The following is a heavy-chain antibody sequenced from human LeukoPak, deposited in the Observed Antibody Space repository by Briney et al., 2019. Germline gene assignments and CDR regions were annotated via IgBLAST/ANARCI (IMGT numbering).Heavy chain of an antibody. D-gene: IGHD3-3*01. V-gene: IGHV3-15*01. J-gene: IGHJ4*02. CDR1: GFTFSNAW. CDR3: TTVAASGPLDY. Sequence: GGSLRLSCAASGFTFSNAWMSWVRQAPGKGLEWVGRIRSTPDGGTTDYAAPVKGRFTISRDDSKNTLYLQMNSLKIGDTAVYYCTTVAASGPLDYWGQGTLVTVSS. CDR2: IRSTPDGGTT.